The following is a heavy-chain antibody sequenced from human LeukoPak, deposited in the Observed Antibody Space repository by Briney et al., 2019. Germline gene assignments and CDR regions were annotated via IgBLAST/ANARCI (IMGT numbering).Heavy chain of an antibody. CDR1: GYTFTSYD. D-gene: IGHD2-2*01. Sequence: ASVEVSCKASGYTFTSYDINWVRQATGQGLEWMGWMNPNSGNTGYAQKFQGRVTITRNTSISTAYMELSSLRSEDTAVYYCAKIYCSSNSCYDGRGWFDPWGQGTLVTVSS. CDR3: AKIYCSSNSCYDGRGWFDP. V-gene: IGHV1-8*03. J-gene: IGHJ5*02. CDR2: MNPNSGNT.